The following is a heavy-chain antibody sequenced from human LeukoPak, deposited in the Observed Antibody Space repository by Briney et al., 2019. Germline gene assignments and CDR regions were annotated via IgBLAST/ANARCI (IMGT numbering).Heavy chain of an antibody. D-gene: IGHD3-22*01. CDR2: IYTSGST. J-gene: IGHJ5*02. CDR1: GGSISSYY. Sequence: SETLSLTCTVSGGSISSYYWSRIRQPAGKGLEWIGRIYTSGSTNYNPSLKSRVTMSVDTSKNQFSLKLSSVTAADTAVYYCAREGTLQPAYYYDSSGFDPWGQGTLVTVSS. V-gene: IGHV4-4*07. CDR3: AREGTLQPAYYYDSSGFDP.